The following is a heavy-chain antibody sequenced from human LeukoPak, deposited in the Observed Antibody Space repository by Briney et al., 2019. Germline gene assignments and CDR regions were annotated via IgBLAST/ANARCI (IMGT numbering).Heavy chain of an antibody. Sequence: SVKVSCKASGGTFSSYAISWVRQAPGQGLEWMGGIIPIFGTANYAQKFQGRVTMTRDTSTSTVYMELSSLRSEDTAVYYCARGGILRFLEHLDYWGQGTLVTVSS. V-gene: IGHV1-69*05. CDR2: IIPIFGTA. CDR1: GGTFSSYA. CDR3: ARGGILRFLEHLDY. J-gene: IGHJ4*02. D-gene: IGHD3-3*01.